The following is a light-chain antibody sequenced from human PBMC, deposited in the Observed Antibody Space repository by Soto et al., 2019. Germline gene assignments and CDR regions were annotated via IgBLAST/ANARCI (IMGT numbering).Light chain of an antibody. CDR1: QSVSSSY. Sequence: DIVLTQSPTTLSLSPGERATLSCEASQSVSSSYLAWYQQKPGLAPRLLIYDASSRATGIPDRFSGSGSGTDFTLTISRLEPEDFAVYYCQQYGSSLPWTFGQGTKVDIK. CDR2: DAS. V-gene: IGKV3D-20*01. CDR3: QQYGSSLPWT. J-gene: IGKJ1*01.